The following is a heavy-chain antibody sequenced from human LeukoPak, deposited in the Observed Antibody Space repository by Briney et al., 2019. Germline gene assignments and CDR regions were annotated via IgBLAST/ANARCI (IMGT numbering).Heavy chain of an antibody. J-gene: IGHJ4*02. V-gene: IGHV1-2*02. Sequence: GASVKVSCKASGYSFTGDYMHWVRQAPGQGLEWMGWINPNSGGTNSAQKSQGRVTMTRDTSISTAYMELSRLRSDDTAVYYCAREYGDYEFDYWGQGTLVIVSS. CDR1: GYSFTGDY. D-gene: IGHD4-17*01. CDR3: AREYGDYEFDY. CDR2: INPNSGGT.